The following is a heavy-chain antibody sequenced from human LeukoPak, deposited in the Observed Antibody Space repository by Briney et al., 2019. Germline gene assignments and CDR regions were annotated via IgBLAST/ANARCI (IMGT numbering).Heavy chain of an antibody. CDR1: GFTFSNSS. V-gene: IGHV3-7*01. D-gene: IGHD3-3*01. J-gene: IGHJ3*02. CDR2: IKQDGTEK. Sequence: GGSLRLSCSASGFTFSNSSMSWVRQAPGKGLEWVANIKQDGTEKYYVDSVKGRFTISRDNAKNSLYLQMDSLRAEDTAVYYCRSSAPGKGAFDIWGQGTMVTVSS. CDR3: RSSAPGKGAFDI.